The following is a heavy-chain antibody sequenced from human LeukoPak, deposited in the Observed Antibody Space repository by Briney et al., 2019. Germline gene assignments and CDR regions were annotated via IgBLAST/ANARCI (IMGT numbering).Heavy chain of an antibody. J-gene: IGHJ4*02. V-gene: IGHV3-11*01. D-gene: IGHD6-13*01. CDR1: GFTFSDHY. Sequence: GGSLRLSCAASGFTFSDHYMSWIRQAPGKGLEWVSYISSSGSTIYYADSVKGRFTISRDNAKNSLYLQMNSLRAEDTAVYYCARDLIVAAGTPDHWGQGTLVTVSS. CDR3: ARDLIVAAGTPDH. CDR2: ISSSGSTI.